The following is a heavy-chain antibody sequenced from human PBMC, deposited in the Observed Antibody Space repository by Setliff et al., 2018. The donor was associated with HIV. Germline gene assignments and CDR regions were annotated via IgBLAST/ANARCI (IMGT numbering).Heavy chain of an antibody. J-gene: IGHJ6*02. CDR3: ARPGSSSSYYGMDV. Sequence: SETLSLTCTVSGGTISNHFWTWIRQSPGKGLELMGSMYYGGSATYKPSLQSRVTISIDTSKSQFSLKLSSATAADTAVYYCARPGSSSSYYGMDVWGQGTTVTVSS. CDR1: GGTISNHF. D-gene: IGHD3-10*01. V-gene: IGHV4-59*11. CDR2: MYYGGSA.